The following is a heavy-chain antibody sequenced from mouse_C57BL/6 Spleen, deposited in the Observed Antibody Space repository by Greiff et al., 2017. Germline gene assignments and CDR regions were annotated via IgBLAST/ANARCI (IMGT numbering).Heavy chain of an antibody. Sequence: QVQLKESGPELVKPGASVKISCKASGYAFSSSWMDWVKQRPGKGLEWIGLIYPGGGDTNYNGKFKGKATLTADKSSSTAYMQLSRLTSEDSAVYSWARGYYGGSYWYFDVWGTGTTVTVSS. CDR1: GYAFSSSW. V-gene: IGHV1-82*01. CDR3: ARGYYGGSYWYFDV. CDR2: IYPGGGDT. J-gene: IGHJ1*03. D-gene: IGHD1-1*01.